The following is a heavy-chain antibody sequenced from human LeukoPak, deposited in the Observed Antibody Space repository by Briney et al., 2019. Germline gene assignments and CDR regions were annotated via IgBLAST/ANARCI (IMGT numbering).Heavy chain of an antibody. Sequence: ASVKVSCKASGYTFTSYYMHWVQQAPGQGLEWMGIINPSGGSTSYAQKFQGRVTMTRDTSTSTVYMELSSLRSEDTAVYYCARARHYYDSSGPTTIDYWGQGTLVTVSS. CDR2: INPSGGST. V-gene: IGHV1-46*01. J-gene: IGHJ4*02. D-gene: IGHD3-22*01. CDR1: GYTFTSYY. CDR3: ARARHYYDSSGPTTIDY.